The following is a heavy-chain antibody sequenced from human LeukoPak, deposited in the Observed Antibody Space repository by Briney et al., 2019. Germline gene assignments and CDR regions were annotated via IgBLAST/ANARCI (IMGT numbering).Heavy chain of an antibody. Sequence: GASVKVSCKASGGTFSSYAISWVRQAPGQGLEWMGGIIPIFGTANYAQKFQGRVTITTDESTSTAYMELSSLRSEDTAVYYCARTDAYSTYQLLFDWGQGTLVTVSS. J-gene: IGHJ4*02. CDR1: GGTFSSYA. CDR2: IIPIFGTA. D-gene: IGHD2-2*01. CDR3: ARTDAYSTYQLLFD. V-gene: IGHV1-69*05.